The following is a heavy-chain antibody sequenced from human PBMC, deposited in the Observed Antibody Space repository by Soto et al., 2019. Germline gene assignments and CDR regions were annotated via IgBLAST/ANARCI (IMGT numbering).Heavy chain of an antibody. Sequence: GASVKVSCKASGYTFTSYVIHWVRQAPGQRLEWMGWINAGNGNTKYSQKFQGRVTFTGDTYASTAYMELSSLRSEDTSVYYCARWLSWSLDYWGQRTPVTVSS. V-gene: IGHV1-3*01. CDR3: ARWLSWSLDY. J-gene: IGHJ4*02. CDR2: INAGNGNT. D-gene: IGHD5-12*01. CDR1: GYTFTSYV.